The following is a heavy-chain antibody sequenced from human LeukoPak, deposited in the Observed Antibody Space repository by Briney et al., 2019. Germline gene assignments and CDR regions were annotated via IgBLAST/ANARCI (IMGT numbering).Heavy chain of an antibody. CDR3: AKDIVYYDSSGYEI. J-gene: IGHJ4*02. CDR1: GFTFDDYA. Sequence: PGGSLRLSCAASGFTFDDYAMHWVRQAPGKGLEWVSGISWNSGSIGYADSVKGRFTISRDNAKNSLYLQMNSLRAEDTALYYCAKDIVYYDSSGYEIWGQGTLVTVSS. V-gene: IGHV3-9*01. D-gene: IGHD3-22*01. CDR2: ISWNSGSI.